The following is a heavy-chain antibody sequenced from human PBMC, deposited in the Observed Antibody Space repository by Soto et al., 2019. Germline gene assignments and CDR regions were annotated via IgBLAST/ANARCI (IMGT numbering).Heavy chain of an antibody. D-gene: IGHD2-15*01. CDR1: GFTFTSYA. CDR2: ISSGGST. CDR3: AKRRGAGGHFDY. J-gene: IGHJ4*02. Sequence: GGSLRLSCAASGFTFTSYAMGWVRQAPGKGLEWVSVISSGGSTYYADSVRSRFTISRDNSKDTLSLQMNSLRAEDTAVYYCAKRRGAGGHFDYWGQGALVTVSS. V-gene: IGHV3-23*01.